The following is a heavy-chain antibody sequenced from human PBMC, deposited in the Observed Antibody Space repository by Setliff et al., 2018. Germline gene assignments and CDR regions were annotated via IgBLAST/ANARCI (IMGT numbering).Heavy chain of an antibody. CDR2: IYYTGST. D-gene: IGHD3-16*01. J-gene: IGHJ5*02. CDR3: ARALRSPLGGTAFVPIHFDP. V-gene: IGHV4-59*01. CDR1: GMSITSYY. Sequence: SETLSLPCSVSGMSITSYYWSWIRQSPGRGLEWIGDIYYTGSTTYSPSLKSRVTISPDTSKNQFHLTVNSVTAADTAVYYCARALRSPLGGTAFVPIHFDPWGQGILVTVSS.